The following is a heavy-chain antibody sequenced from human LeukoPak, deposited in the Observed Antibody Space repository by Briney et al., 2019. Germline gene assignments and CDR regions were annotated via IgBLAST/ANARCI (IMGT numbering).Heavy chain of an antibody. CDR2: ISWNSGSI. J-gene: IGHJ4*02. CDR1: GFTFDDYA. V-gene: IGHV3-9*01. CDR3: AKDTSPDYYDSSGLGDY. Sequence: GGSLRLSCAASGFTFDDYAMHWVRHAPGKGLEWVSGISWNSGSIGYADSVKGRFTISRDNAKNSLYLQMNSLRAEDTALYYCAKDTSPDYYDSSGLGDYWGQGTLVTVSS. D-gene: IGHD3-22*01.